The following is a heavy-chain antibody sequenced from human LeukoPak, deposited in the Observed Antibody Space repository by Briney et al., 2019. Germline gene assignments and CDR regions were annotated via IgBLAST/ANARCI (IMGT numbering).Heavy chain of an antibody. Sequence: GGSLRLSCAPSGYTFTAYFMCWSRQAPGKGLEWVSYISSSRSSTNYADSVKGRFTISRDTAKNSLYLQMNSLRDEDTAVYYWGREPPYYSSFDYWGQGTLVTVSS. J-gene: IGHJ4*02. CDR1: GYTFTAYF. CDR3: GREPPYYSSFDY. CDR2: ISSSRSST. D-gene: IGHD2-21*01. V-gene: IGHV3-11*05.